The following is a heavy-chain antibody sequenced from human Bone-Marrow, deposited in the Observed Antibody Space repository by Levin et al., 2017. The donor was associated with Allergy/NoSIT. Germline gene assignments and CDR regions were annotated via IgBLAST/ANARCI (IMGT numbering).Heavy chain of an antibody. CDR3: ARGSAGFTSYGVPLLRADY. CDR2: ISNDGSKV. D-gene: IGHD3-3*01. V-gene: IGHV3-30*03. J-gene: IGHJ4*02. CDR1: GFSFSTYD. Sequence: QAGGSLRLSCVASGFSFSTYDMHWVRQASGKGLEWVAAISNDGSKVYIADSVKGRFSISRDNSKNTLYVQMNSLPPDDTAVYYCARGSAGFTSYGVPLLRADYWGQGTLVSVSS.